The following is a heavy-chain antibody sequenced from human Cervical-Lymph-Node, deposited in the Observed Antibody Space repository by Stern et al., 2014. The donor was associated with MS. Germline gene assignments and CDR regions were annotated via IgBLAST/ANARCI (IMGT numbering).Heavy chain of an antibody. V-gene: IGHV2-5*02. Sequence: ESGPTLVKPTQTLTLSCTFSGFSLTTSGVGVGWIRQPPGKALEWLARIYWDDDKRYSPSLKSRLTISKDTSKNQVVLTMTNVDPVDTATYYCAHRIFGSEMTRWGQGTLVTVSS. CDR3: AHRIFGSEMTR. CDR2: IYWDDDK. D-gene: IGHD3-3*01. CDR1: GFSLTTSGVG. J-gene: IGHJ4*02.